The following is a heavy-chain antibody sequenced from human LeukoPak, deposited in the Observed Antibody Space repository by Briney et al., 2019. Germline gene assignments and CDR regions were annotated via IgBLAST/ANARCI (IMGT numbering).Heavy chain of an antibody. CDR3: VRGSTLRHYQY. V-gene: IGHV4-31*03. CDR2: IYYSGST. J-gene: IGHJ4*02. CDR1: GGSISSGGYY. D-gene: IGHD3-16*01. Sequence: SQTLSLTCTVSGGSISSGGYYWSWIRQHPGKGLEWIGYIYYSGSTYYNPFLKSRVTISVDTSKNQFSLNLISVTAADTAIYYCVRGSTLRHYQYWGQGTLVTVSS.